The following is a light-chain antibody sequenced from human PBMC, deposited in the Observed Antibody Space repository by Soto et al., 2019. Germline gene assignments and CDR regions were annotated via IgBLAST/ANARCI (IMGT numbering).Light chain of an antibody. V-gene: IGLV4-69*01. CDR2: VNSDGTH. CDR3: QTWGSGIQV. CDR1: SGHSSDA. J-gene: IGLJ2*01. Sequence: QPVLTQSPSASAPLGATVKLTCTLSSGHSSDAIAWHQHQPAKGPRYLMKVNSDGTHNRGAGIPDRFSGSSSGAERYLTISSLQSEDEADYYCQTWGSGIQVFGGGTKLTVL.